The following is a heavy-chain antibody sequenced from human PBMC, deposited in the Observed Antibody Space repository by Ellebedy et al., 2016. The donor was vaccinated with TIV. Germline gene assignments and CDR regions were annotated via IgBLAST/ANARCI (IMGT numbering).Heavy chain of an antibody. CDR2: INHSGST. CDR1: GGSFSDYY. D-gene: IGHD5-24*01. V-gene: IGHV4-34*01. CDR3: ARHGQFDY. Sequence: SETLSLXXAVYGGSFSDYYWSWIRQPPGKGLEWIGEINHSGSTNYNPSLKSRVTISVDTSKNQFSLKLSSVTAADTAVYYCARHGQFDYWGQGTLVTVSS. J-gene: IGHJ4*02.